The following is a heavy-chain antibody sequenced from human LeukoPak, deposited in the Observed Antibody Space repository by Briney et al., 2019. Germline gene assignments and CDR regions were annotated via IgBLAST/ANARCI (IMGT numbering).Heavy chain of an antibody. CDR3: AKDIQKWFGESNFDY. D-gene: IGHD3-10*01. CDR1: GFTFSSYW. CDR2: IKQDGSEK. J-gene: IGHJ4*02. V-gene: IGHV3-7*03. Sequence: GGSLRLSCAASGFTFSSYWMSWVCQAPGKGLEWVANIKQDGSEKYYVDSVKGRFTISRDNAKNSLYLQMNSLRAEDTALYYCAKDIQKWFGESNFDYWGQGTLVTVSS.